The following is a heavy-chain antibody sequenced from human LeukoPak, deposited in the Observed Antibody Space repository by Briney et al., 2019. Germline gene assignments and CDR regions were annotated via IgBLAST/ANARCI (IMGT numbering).Heavy chain of an antibody. CDR1: GYTFTSYG. V-gene: IGHV1-18*01. D-gene: IGHD6-13*01. Sequence: APVKVSCKASGYTFTSYGISWVRQAPGQGLEWMGWISAYNGNTNYAQKLQGRVTVTTDTSTSTAYMELRSLRSDDTAVYYCARVGVGRGESSSWYFLVDYWGQGTLVTVSS. CDR2: ISAYNGNT. J-gene: IGHJ4*02. CDR3: ARVGVGRGESSSWYFLVDY.